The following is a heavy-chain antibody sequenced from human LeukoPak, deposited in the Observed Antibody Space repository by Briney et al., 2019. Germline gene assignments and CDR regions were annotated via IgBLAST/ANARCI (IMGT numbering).Heavy chain of an antibody. Sequence: GGSLRLSRSASGFTFSSYAMHWVRQAAGKGLVYVLAISHNGDTTYYTESVKGRFTISRDDSKNTLFLQMSSLRAEDTAVYYCIKDRGGMIRDFDYWGQGTLVTVSS. J-gene: IGHJ4*02. CDR2: ISHNGDTT. CDR3: IKDRGGMIRDFDY. D-gene: IGHD3-22*01. V-gene: IGHV3-64D*09. CDR1: GFTFSSYA.